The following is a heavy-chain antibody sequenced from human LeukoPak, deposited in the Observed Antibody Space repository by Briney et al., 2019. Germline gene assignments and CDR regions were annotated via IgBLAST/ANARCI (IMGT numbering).Heavy chain of an antibody. CDR1: GGTFISYA. J-gene: IGHJ4*02. V-gene: IGHV1-69*13. Sequence: GASVKVSCKASGGTFISYAISWVRQAPGQGLEWMGGIIPIFGTANYAQKFQGRVTITADESTSTAYMELSSLRSEDTAVYYCARDKRLGRSFDYWGQGTLVTVSS. CDR3: ARDKRLGRSFDY. D-gene: IGHD7-27*01. CDR2: IIPIFGTA.